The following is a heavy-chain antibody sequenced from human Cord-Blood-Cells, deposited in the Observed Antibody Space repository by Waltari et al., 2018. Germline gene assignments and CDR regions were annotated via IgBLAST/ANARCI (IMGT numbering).Heavy chain of an antibody. CDR2: IADYGSNK. J-gene: IGHJ6*02. CDR1: GFTFSSYG. V-gene: IGHV3-30*18. CDR3: AKDLSDCGGDCYSYYYYGMDV. Sequence: QVQLVESGGGVVQPGRSLRLSCAASGFTFSSYGMHWFRQAPGTGLVWLAVIADYGSNKYYADSGKGRFTISRDNSKNTLYMQMNSLGAEDTAVYYCAKDLSDCGGDCYSYYYYGMDVWGQGTTVTVSS. D-gene: IGHD2-21*02.